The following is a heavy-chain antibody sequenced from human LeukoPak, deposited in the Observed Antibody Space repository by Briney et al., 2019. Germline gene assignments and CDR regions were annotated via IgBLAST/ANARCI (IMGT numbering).Heavy chain of an antibody. CDR1: GYTFTSYG. V-gene: IGHV1-18*01. Sequence: GASVKVSCKASGYTFTSYGISWMRQAPGQGLEWMGWISAYGNTNYAQKLQGRVTMTTDTSTSTAYMELSRLRSDDTAVYYCARYPAVAGTFDYWGQGTLVTVSS. D-gene: IGHD6-19*01. CDR2: ISAYGNT. CDR3: ARYPAVAGTFDY. J-gene: IGHJ4*02.